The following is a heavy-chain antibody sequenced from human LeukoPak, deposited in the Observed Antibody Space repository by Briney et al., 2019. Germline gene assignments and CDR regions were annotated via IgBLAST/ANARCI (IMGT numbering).Heavy chain of an antibody. CDR3: ARDAYDSRGYSFDY. CDR2: INHSGST. J-gene: IGHJ4*02. CDR1: GGSISSSNW. Sequence: PSGTLSLTCAVSGGSISSSNWWSWVRQPPGKGLEWIGEINHSGSTNYNPSLKSRVTISVDTSKNQFSLKLSSVTAADTAVYYCARDAYDSRGYSFDYWGQGTLVTVSS. V-gene: IGHV4-4*02. D-gene: IGHD3-22*01.